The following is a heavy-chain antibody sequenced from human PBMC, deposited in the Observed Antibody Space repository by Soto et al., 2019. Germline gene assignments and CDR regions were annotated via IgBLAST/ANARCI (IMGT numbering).Heavy chain of an antibody. Sequence: SETLSLTCSVSGGSMNTYYWSWIRQPPGKGLEWLGYIFYNGNTNYNPSLKSRLTISVDTSKNQISLNLSSVTAADTAVYYCARCADSIGWFAQCYSDYWGQGTLVTVSS. CDR1: GGSMNTYY. CDR2: IFYNGNT. J-gene: IGHJ4*02. CDR3: ARCADSIGWFAQCYSDY. D-gene: IGHD6-19*01. V-gene: IGHV4-59*01.